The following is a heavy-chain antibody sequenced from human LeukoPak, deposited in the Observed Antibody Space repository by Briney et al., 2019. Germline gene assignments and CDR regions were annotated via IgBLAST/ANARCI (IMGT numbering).Heavy chain of an antibody. Sequence: PSETLSLTCAVSGGSISGYNWWNWVRQPPGKGLEWIGEIHHSGSTNYNPSLKSRVTISLDKSKNQFSLNLSSVTAADTSVYYCARALTVTDQPFMDVWGRGTTVTVSS. V-gene: IGHV4-4*02. CDR1: GGSISGYNW. CDR3: ARALTVTDQPFMDV. D-gene: IGHD4-17*01. CDR2: IHHSGST. J-gene: IGHJ6*03.